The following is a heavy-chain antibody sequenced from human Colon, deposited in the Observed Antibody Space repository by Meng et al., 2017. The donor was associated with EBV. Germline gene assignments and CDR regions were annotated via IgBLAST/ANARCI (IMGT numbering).Heavy chain of an antibody. V-gene: IGHV4-31*03. Sequence: QVHSQESGQDLVKPSQTRSLTCTFSGGSGRSGGYYWTWIRQHPGKGLEWFGHIYYSGSTFYNPSLKRRVIISIDTSKNQFSLNLRSVTAADTAVYYCARVSSGWDYFDYWGQGTLVTVSS. CDR2: IYYSGST. CDR1: GGSGRSGGYY. D-gene: IGHD6-19*01. CDR3: ARVSSGWDYFDY. J-gene: IGHJ4*02.